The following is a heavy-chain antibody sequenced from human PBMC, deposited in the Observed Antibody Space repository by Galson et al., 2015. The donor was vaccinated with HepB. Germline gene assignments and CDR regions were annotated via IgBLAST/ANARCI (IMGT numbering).Heavy chain of an antibody. CDR1: GYGFTRYY. Sequence: SVKVSCKASGYGFTRYYMHWVRQAPGQGLEYMGVINPSGGSTTYAQKFQGRVTMTRDTSTRIVYMELSRLRSEDTAVYYCARAADYGGKGDFDYWGQGTLVTVSS. CDR3: ARAADYGGKGDFDY. CDR2: INPSGGST. D-gene: IGHD4-23*01. J-gene: IGHJ4*02. V-gene: IGHV1-46*03.